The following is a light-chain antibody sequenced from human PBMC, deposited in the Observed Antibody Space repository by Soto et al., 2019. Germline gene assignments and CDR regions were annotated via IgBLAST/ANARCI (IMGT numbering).Light chain of an antibody. J-gene: IGKJ2*01. V-gene: IGKV1-39*01. CDR1: QSVSSH. CDR2: AAA. Sequence: DIQMTQSPSSLSASLGDRVTITCRASQSVSSHLNWYQQKPGKAPKRLIYAAASLQSGVPSRFSGSGSGTDFTLTIISLQPEDFATYFCQHHYATPYTFGQGTKQDIK. CDR3: QHHYATPYT.